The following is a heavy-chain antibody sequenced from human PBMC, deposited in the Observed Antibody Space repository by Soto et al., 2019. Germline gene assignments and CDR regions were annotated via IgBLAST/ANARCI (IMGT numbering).Heavy chain of an antibody. CDR3: ARDLPESYYDFWSGYLNNWFDP. CDR2: IWYDGSNK. J-gene: IGHJ5*02. V-gene: IGHV3-33*01. Sequence: GGSLRLSCAASGFTFSSYGMHWVRQAPGKGLEWVAVIWYDGSNKYYADSVKGRFTISRDNSKNTLYLQMNSLRAEDTAVYYCARDLPESYYDFWSGYLNNWFDPWGQGTLVTVSS. D-gene: IGHD3-3*01. CDR1: GFTFSSYG.